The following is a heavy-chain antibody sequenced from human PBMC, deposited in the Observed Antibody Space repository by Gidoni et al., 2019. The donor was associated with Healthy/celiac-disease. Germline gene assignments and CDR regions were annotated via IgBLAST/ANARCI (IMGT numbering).Heavy chain of an antibody. V-gene: IGHV3-23*01. Sequence: EVQLLESGGGLVQPGGSLRLSCAASGFPFSSYAMSWVRQAPGKGLEGVSAISGSGGSTYYADSVKGRFTISRDNSKNTLYLQRNSLRAEDTAVYYCAKESQQLGDGSLLGDYWGQGTLVTVSS. CDR3: AKESQQLGDGSLLGDY. CDR2: ISGSGGST. J-gene: IGHJ4*02. D-gene: IGHD6-13*01. CDR1: GFPFSSYA.